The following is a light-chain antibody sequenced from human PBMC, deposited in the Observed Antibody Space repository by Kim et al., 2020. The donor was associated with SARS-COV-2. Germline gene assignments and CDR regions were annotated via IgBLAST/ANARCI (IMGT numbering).Light chain of an antibody. CDR1: KLGDKY. CDR3: QAWDSSTVV. CDR2: EDT. Sequence: VVPGQTASITCSGDKLGDKYACWYQQKPGQSPVLVIYEDTKRPSGIPERFSGSNSGNTATLTISGTQAMDEADYYCQAWDSSTVVFGGGTQLTVL. J-gene: IGLJ2*01. V-gene: IGLV3-1*01.